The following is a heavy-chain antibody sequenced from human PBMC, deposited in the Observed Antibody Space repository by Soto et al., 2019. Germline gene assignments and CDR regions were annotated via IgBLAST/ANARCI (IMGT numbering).Heavy chain of an antibody. CDR1: GYTFTSYA. Sequence: GASVKVSCKASGYTFTSYAMHWVRQAPGQRLEWMGWINAGNGNTKYSQKFQGRVTITRDTSASTAYMELSSLRSEDTAVYYCARALNIVVVPAAIGRDNWFDPWGQGTLVTVSS. V-gene: IGHV1-3*01. D-gene: IGHD2-2*02. J-gene: IGHJ5*02. CDR2: INAGNGNT. CDR3: ARALNIVVVPAAIGRDNWFDP.